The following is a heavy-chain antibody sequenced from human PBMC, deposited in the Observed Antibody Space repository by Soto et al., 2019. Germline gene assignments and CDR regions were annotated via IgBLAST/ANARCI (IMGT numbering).Heavy chain of an antibody. V-gene: IGHV2-5*02. CDR2: IYWDDDK. CDR1: GISLSTSGVG. J-gene: IGHJ4*02. CDR3: ARRALYSSGSLDY. Sequence: QITLKESGPTPGKPPQPLMLTCTFSGISLSTSGVGVGWSRQPPVKALEWLALIYWDDDKRSSPSLKSRLTLTKDTTQKPVGLTMTKTDPVDTATYFCARRALYSSGSLDYWGKGPRATVSS. D-gene: IGHD6-19*01.